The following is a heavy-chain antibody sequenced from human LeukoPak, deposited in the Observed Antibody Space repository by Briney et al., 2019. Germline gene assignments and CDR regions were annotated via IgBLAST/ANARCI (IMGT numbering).Heavy chain of an antibody. CDR3: ARDKRETLYGMDV. CDR2: IYYSGST. D-gene: IGHD5-24*01. V-gene: IGHV4-59*01. Sequence: PLETLSLTCTVSGGSISSYYWSWIRQPPGKGLEWIGYIYYSGSTSHNPSLKSRVTISVDTSKNQFSLKLSSVTATDTAVYYCARDKRETLYGMDVWGQGTTVTVSS. CDR1: GGSISSYY. J-gene: IGHJ6*02.